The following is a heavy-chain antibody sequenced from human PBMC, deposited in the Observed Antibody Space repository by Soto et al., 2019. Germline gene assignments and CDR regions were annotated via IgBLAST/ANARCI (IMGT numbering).Heavy chain of an antibody. CDR1: GGSFSGYD. D-gene: IGHD5-12*01. CDR3: ARGTWLRLYYYYYMDV. V-gene: IGHV4-34*01. CDR2: INHSGST. Sequence: TSETLSLTCAVYGGSFSGYDWSWIRQPPGKGLEWIGEINHSGSTNYNPSLKSRVTISVDTSKNQFSLKLSSVTAADTAVYYCARGTWLRLYYYYYMDVWGKGTTVTVSS. J-gene: IGHJ6*03.